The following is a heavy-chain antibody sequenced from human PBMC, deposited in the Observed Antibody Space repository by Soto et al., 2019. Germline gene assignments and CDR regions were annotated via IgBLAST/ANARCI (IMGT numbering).Heavy chain of an antibody. Sequence: QVQLQESGPGLVKPSETLSLTCTVSGGSISSYYWSWIRQPPGKGLEWIGYIYYSGSTNYNPSLKSRVTISVDTSKNPFSLKLSSVTAADTAVYYCARDKDDYGDQRWYFDLWGRGTLVTVSS. V-gene: IGHV4-59*01. J-gene: IGHJ2*01. CDR3: ARDKDDYGDQRWYFDL. CDR1: GGSISSYY. CDR2: IYYSGST. D-gene: IGHD4-17*01.